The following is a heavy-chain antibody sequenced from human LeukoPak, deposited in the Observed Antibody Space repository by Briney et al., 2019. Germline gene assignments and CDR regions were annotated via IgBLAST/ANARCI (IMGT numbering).Heavy chain of an antibody. V-gene: IGHV3-74*01. CDR1: GFTFSSYW. CDR3: ARERFRVYYYFDY. Sequence: GGSLRPSCAASGFTFSSYWMHWVRQAPGKGLVWVSRINSDGSSTSYADSVKGRFTISRDNAKNTLYLQMNSLRAEDTAVYYCARERFRVYYYFDYWGQGTLVTVSS. CDR2: INSDGSST. D-gene: IGHD5/OR15-5a*01. J-gene: IGHJ4*02.